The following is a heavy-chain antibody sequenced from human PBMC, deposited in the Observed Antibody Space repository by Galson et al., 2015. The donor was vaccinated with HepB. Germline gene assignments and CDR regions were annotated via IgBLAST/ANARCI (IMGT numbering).Heavy chain of an antibody. CDR2: INPSGGST. J-gene: IGHJ3*02. D-gene: IGHD1-26*01. V-gene: IGHV1-46*03. CDR3: ARAARIVGVPDAFDI. Sequence: SVKVSCKASGYTFTSYYMHWVRQAPGQGLEWMGIINPSGGSTSYAQKFQGRVTMTRDTSTSTVYMELSSLRSEDTAVYYCARAARIVGVPDAFDIWGRGTMVTVSS. CDR1: GYTFTSYY.